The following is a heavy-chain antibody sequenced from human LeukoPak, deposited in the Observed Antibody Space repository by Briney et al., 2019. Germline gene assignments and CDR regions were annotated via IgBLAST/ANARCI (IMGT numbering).Heavy chain of an antibody. J-gene: IGHJ5*02. Sequence: GGSLRLSCAASGFTFSSYSMNWVRQAPGKGLEWVSSICSSSSYIYYADSVKGRCTISKDNAKNSLYLQMNSLRAEDTAVYYCARDPPVPAASSIAWVIPWGQGTLVTVSS. D-gene: IGHD2-2*01. CDR1: GFTFSSYS. CDR3: ARDPPVPAASSIAWVIP. V-gene: IGHV3-21*01. CDR2: ICSSSSYI.